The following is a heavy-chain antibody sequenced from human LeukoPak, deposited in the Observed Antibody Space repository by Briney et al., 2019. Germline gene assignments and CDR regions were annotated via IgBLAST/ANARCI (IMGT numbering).Heavy chain of an antibody. CDR2: INPNSGGT. CDR3: ARGPATVTTPRNYYYYGMDV. Sequence: ASVKVSCKASGYTFTGYYMRWVRQAPGQGLEWMGWINPNSGGTNYAQKFQGWVTMTRDTSISTAYMELSRLRSDDTAVYYCARGPATVTTPRNYYYYGMDVWGQGTTVTVSS. V-gene: IGHV1-2*04. J-gene: IGHJ6*02. CDR1: GYTFTGYY. D-gene: IGHD4-17*01.